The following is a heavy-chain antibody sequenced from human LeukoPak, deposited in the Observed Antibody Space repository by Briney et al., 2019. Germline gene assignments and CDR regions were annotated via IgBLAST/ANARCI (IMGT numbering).Heavy chain of an antibody. Sequence: GASVKVSCKASGYTFTSYGISWVRQAPGQGLEWMGWISAYNGNTNYAQKLQGRVTMTTDTSTSTAYMELRSLRSDDTAVYYCARECLPVGKVFYYYYYMDVWGKGTTVTVSS. CDR3: ARECLPVGKVFYYYYYMDV. D-gene: IGHD3-3*01. CDR1: GYTFTSYG. CDR2: ISAYNGNT. V-gene: IGHV1-18*01. J-gene: IGHJ6*03.